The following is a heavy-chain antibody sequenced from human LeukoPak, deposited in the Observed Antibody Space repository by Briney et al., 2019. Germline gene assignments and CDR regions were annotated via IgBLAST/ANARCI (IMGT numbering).Heavy chain of an antibody. CDR1: GGSISSSSYY. D-gene: IGHD3-22*01. Sequence: PSETLSLTCTASGGSISSSSYYWGWIRQPPGKGLEWIGSIYYSGSTYYNPSLKSRVTISVDTSKNQFSLKLSSVTAADTAVYYCARHRYYYDSSGYPYYYYYYYMDVWGKGTTVTISS. V-gene: IGHV4-39*01. CDR2: IYYSGST. CDR3: ARHRYYYDSSGYPYYYYYYYMDV. J-gene: IGHJ6*03.